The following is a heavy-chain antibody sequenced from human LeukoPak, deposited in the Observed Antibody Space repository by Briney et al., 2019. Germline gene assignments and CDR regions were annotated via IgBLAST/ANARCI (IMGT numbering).Heavy chain of an antibody. CDR3: GRAYRDAFDI. CDR1: GFTFSSYW. CDR2: IKRDESEK. J-gene: IGHJ3*02. Sequence: GGSLRLSRAASGFTFSSYWMSWVRQAPGKGLEWVATIKRDESEKYYVDSVRGRFTISRDNAKNSLYLQMNSLRAEDTAVYYCGRAYRDAFDIWGQGTLVTVSS. V-gene: IGHV3-7*03. D-gene: IGHD3-16*02.